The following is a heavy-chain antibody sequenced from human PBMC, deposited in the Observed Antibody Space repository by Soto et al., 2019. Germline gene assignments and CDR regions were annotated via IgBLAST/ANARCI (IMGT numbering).Heavy chain of an antibody. CDR1: GFTFSYYW. V-gene: IGHV3-7*05. CDR3: ARGGYCRGGSCRLAREV. CDR2: IKKDGSEK. D-gene: IGHD2-15*01. Sequence: GGSLRLSCAASGFTFSYYWMAWVRQAPGKGLEWVANIKKDGSEKYYVDSVKGRFTISRDNAKNSLYLQMNSLGAEDTALYYVARGGYCRGGSCRLAREVWGKGTRSPSPQ. J-gene: IGHJ6*04.